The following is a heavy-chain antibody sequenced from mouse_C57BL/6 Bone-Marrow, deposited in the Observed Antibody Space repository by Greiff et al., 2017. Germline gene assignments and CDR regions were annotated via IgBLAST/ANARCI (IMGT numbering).Heavy chain of an antibody. CDR2: ISDGGSYT. Sequence: EVKVVESGGGLVKPGGSLKLSCAASGFTFSSYAMSWVRQTPEKRLEWVATISDGGSYTYYPDNVQGRFTISRDNAKNNLYLQMSHLKSEDTAMYYCARPRDYDVAWFAYWGQGTLVTVSA. J-gene: IGHJ3*01. D-gene: IGHD2-4*01. CDR1: GFTFSSYA. V-gene: IGHV5-4*03. CDR3: ARPRDYDVAWFAY.